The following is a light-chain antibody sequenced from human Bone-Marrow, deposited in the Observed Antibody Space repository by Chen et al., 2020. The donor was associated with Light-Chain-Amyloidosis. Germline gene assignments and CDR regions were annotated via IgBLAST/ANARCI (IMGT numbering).Light chain of an antibody. CDR3: SSYTITNTLV. CDR1: SSDFAGDNH. J-gene: IGLJ1*01. Sequence: QSALTQPASVSGSPGQSTTNSSTGTSSDFAGDNHVSWYQQHPDKAPKLMIYEFTNRPSWVPDRFSGSKSTNTASLTISGLQTEAEADSFCSSYTITNTLVFGSGTRVTVL. CDR2: EFT. V-gene: IGLV2-14*01.